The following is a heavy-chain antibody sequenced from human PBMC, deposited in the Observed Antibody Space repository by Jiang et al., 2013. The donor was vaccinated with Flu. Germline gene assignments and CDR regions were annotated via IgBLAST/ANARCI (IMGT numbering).Heavy chain of an antibody. Sequence: GLVKPSETLSLTCSVSGGSISSSSQYWGWIRQSPGKGLEWIGTVRYSGNTYYNLSLRGRVTISVDTSKNHFSLKLISVTAADTAVYYCARRKEGPFDYWGQGSMVTVSS. CDR3: ARRKEGPFDY. J-gene: IGHJ4*02. CDR1: GGSISSSSQY. V-gene: IGHV4-39*07. CDR2: VRYSGNT.